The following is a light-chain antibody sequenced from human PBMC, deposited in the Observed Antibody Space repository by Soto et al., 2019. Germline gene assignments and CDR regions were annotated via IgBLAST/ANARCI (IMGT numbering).Light chain of an antibody. CDR3: CSCTSLSSVV. CDR1: SSDVGGYNH. V-gene: IGLV2-14*01. CDR2: GVS. Sequence: QSVLTQPASVSGSPGQSITISCTGTSSDVGGYNHVSWYQHPPGRAPKLILFGVSDRPSGVSHRFSGSKSGNTASLTISGLQAEDEADYYCCSCTSLSSVVFGGGTKVTVL. J-gene: IGLJ2*01.